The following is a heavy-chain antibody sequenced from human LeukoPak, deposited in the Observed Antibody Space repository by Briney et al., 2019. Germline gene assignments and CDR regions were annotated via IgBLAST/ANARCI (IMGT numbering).Heavy chain of an antibody. Sequence: ASVKVSCKASGYTFTSYYMHWVRQAPGQGLEWMGWMNPNSGATNYAQKFQGRVTMTRDTSISTAYMELSRLRSDDTAVYYCARDRYSSGWDYYYYYMDVWGKGTTVTVSS. D-gene: IGHD6-19*01. V-gene: IGHV1-2*02. J-gene: IGHJ6*03. CDR1: GYTFTSYY. CDR2: MNPNSGAT. CDR3: ARDRYSSGWDYYYYYMDV.